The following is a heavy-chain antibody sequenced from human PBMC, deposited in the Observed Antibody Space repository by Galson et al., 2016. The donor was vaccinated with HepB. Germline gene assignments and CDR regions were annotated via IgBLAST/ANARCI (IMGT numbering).Heavy chain of an antibody. CDR2: IKEDGSEK. D-gene: IGHD1-20*01. CDR3: ATNNWNFDY. Sequence: SLRLSCAASGFTFSLHWMTWVRQAPGKGLEWVANIKEDGSEKNYVDSVRGRFTISRDNTNNSLYLQMNSLRAEDTALYYCATNNWNFDYWGQGTLVTVSS. V-gene: IGHV3-7*03. J-gene: IGHJ4*02. CDR1: GFTFSLHW.